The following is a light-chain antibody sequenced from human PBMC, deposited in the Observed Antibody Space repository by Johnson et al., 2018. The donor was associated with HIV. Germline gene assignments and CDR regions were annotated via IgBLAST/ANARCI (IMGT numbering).Light chain of an antibody. Sequence: QSVLTQPPSVSAAPGQKVTISCSGSSRDIGNNYVSCHQQFPGAAPKLLIYDNNKRPSGIPDRFSGSKSGTSATLGITGLQTGDEADYYCGTWDSSLSAGVFGTGTKVTVL. V-gene: IGLV1-51*01. CDR1: SRDIGNNY. CDR2: DNN. J-gene: IGLJ1*01. CDR3: GTWDSSLSAGV.